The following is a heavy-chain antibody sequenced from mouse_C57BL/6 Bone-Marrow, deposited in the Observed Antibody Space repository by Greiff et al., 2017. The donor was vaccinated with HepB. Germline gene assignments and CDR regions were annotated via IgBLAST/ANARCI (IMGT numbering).Heavy chain of an antibody. V-gene: IGHV7-3*01. CDR3: ARYGTTKAMDY. CDR1: GFTFTDYY. CDR2: IRNKANGYTT. D-gene: IGHD1-1*01. J-gene: IGHJ4*01. Sequence: EVHLVESGGGLVQPGGSLSLSCAASGFTFTDYYMSWVRQPPGTALEWLGFIRNKANGYTTEYSASVKGRFTISRDNSQSILYLQMNALRAEDSATYYCARYGTTKAMDYWGQGASVTVSS.